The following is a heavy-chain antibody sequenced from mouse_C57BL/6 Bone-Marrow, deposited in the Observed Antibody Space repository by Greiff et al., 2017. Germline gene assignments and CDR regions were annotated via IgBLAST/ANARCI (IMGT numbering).Heavy chain of an antibody. CDR1: GYTFTSYS. Sequence: QVQLQQPGAELVKPGASVKMSCKASGYTFTSYSITWVKQRPGQGLEWIGGIYPGSGSIKYNEKFKSKATLTADTSSSTAYMELSSLTSEDSAVYYCARSEVIDTEVEPYYYGDWGHGTTVTVSS. CDR2: IYPGSGSI. CDR3: ARSEVIDTEVEPYYYGD. J-gene: IGHJ2*01. V-gene: IGHV1-55*01. D-gene: IGHD1-1*01.